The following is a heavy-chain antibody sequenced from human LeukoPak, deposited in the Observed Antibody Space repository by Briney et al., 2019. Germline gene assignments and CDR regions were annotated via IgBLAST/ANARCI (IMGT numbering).Heavy chain of an antibody. CDR2: ISGSGGST. CDR1: GFTFSSYA. Sequence: GGSLRLSCAASGFTFSSYAMSWVRQAPGKGLEWVSAISGSGGSTYYADSVKGRFTISRDNSKNTLYLQMNSLRAEDTAVYYCAKSRYSGSYFRPYYFDYWAREPWSPSPQ. V-gene: IGHV3-23*01. J-gene: IGHJ4*02. D-gene: IGHD1-26*01. CDR3: AKSRYSGSYFRPYYFDY.